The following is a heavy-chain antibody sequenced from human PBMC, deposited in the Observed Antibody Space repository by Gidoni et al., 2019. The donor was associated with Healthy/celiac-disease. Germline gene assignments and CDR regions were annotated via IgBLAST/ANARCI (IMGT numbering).Heavy chain of an antibody. V-gene: IGHV3-23*01. J-gene: IGHJ4*02. D-gene: IGHD3-10*01. Sequence: EVQLLESGGGLVQPGGSLRLSCAASGFTFRSYAMRWVRQAPGKGLEWVSASSGSGGSTYYADSVKGRFTISRDNSKNTLYLQMNSLRAEDTAVYYCAKDPGEYYYGSGSYYNGFYFDYWGQGTLVTVSS. CDR2: SSGSGGST. CDR3: AKDPGEYYYGSGSYYNGFYFDY. CDR1: GFTFRSYA.